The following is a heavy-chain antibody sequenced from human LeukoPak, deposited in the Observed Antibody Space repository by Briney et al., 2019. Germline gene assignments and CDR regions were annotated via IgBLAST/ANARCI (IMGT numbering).Heavy chain of an antibody. CDR2: ISSRGITI. CDR1: GFPFSSYE. D-gene: IGHD3-22*01. Sequence: GGSLRLSCAASGFPFSSYEMNWVRQAPGKGLEWVSYISSRGITIYYADSVRGRFAISRDNAKNSLYLQMNSLRAEDTAVYYCARDLPYGISDYPPGIWGQGTLVTVSS. CDR3: ARDLPYGISDYPPGI. V-gene: IGHV3-48*03. J-gene: IGHJ4*02.